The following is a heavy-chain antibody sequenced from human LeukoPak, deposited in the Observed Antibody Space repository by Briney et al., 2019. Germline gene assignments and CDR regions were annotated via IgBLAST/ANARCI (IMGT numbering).Heavy chain of an antibody. D-gene: IGHD7-27*01. CDR1: GGTFSSYA. V-gene: IGHV1-69*13. Sequence: SVKVSCKASGGTFSSYAISWVRQAPGQGLQWMGGIIPIFGTANYAQKFQGRVTITADESTSTAYMELSSLRSEETAVYSCARTGGNWDDAFDISGQGTMVTVST. CDR3: ARTGGNWDDAFDI. J-gene: IGHJ3*02. CDR2: IIPIFGTA.